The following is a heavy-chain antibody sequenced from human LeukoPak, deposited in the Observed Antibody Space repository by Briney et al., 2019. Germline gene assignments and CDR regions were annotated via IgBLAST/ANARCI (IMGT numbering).Heavy chain of an antibody. Sequence: ASVKVSCKAPGYTFTSYGVSWVRQAPGQGLEWMGWISAYNGNTNYAQKLQGRVTMTTDTPTSTAYMELRSLRSDDTAVYYCARDSPLRLEDFDYWGQGTLVTVSS. CDR2: ISAYNGNT. CDR3: ARDSPLRLEDFDY. CDR1: GYTFTSYG. V-gene: IGHV1-18*04. D-gene: IGHD1-1*01. J-gene: IGHJ4*02.